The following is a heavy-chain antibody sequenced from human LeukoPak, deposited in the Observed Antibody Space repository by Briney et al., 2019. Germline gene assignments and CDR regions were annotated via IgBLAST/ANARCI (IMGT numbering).Heavy chain of an antibody. CDR2: ISGSGGST. Sequence: PGGSLRLSCAASGFTFSSYAMSWVRQAPGKGLGWVSAISGSGGSTYYADSVKGRFTISRDNSKNTLYLQMNSLRAEDTAVYYCAKGTVDWYEVGVDYWGQGTLVTVSS. CDR1: GFTFSSYA. CDR3: AKGTVDWYEVGVDY. D-gene: IGHD1-1*01. J-gene: IGHJ4*02. V-gene: IGHV3-23*01.